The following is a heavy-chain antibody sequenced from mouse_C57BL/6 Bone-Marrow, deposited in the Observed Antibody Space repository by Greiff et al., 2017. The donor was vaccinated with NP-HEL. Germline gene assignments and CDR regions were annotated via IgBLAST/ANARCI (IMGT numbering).Heavy chain of an antibody. CDR1: GYAFTNYL. Sequence: VQLQQSGAELVRPGTSVKVSCKASGYAFTNYLIEWVKQRPGQGLEWIGVINPGSGGTNYNEKFKGKATLTADKSSSTAYMQLSSLTSEDSAVYFCARSGYDDFDYWGQGTTLTVSS. CDR2: INPGSGGT. D-gene: IGHD3-1*01. CDR3: ARSGYDDFDY. V-gene: IGHV1-54*01. J-gene: IGHJ2*01.